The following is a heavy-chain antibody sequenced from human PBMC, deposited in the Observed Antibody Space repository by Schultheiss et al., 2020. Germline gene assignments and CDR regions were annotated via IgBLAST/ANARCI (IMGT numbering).Heavy chain of an antibody. J-gene: IGHJ3*02. Sequence: GGSLRLSCAASGFTFSSYSMNWVRQAPGKGLEWVSYISSSSSTIYYADSVKGRFTISRDNAKNSLYLQMNSLRAEDTAVYYCARDSHYDFWSGYFFGAFDIWGQGTMVTGSS. D-gene: IGHD3-3*01. V-gene: IGHV3-48*01. CDR1: GFTFSSYS. CDR3: ARDSHYDFWSGYFFGAFDI. CDR2: ISSSSSTI.